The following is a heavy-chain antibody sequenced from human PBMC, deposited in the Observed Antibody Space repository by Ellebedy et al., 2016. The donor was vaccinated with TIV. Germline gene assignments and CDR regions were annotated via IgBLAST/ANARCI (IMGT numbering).Heavy chain of an antibody. Sequence: GGSLRLSCAASGFTFSSYWMHWVRQAPGKGLEWLSTISGGGGSTSYADSGKGRFTISRDNSKNTVNLQLNSLRVEDTAIYYCAKFRGSSWPDWHFDAWGRGTLVTVSS. CDR2: ISGGGGST. CDR3: AKFRGSSWPDWHFDA. V-gene: IGHV3-23*01. D-gene: IGHD6-13*01. J-gene: IGHJ2*01. CDR1: GFTFSSYW.